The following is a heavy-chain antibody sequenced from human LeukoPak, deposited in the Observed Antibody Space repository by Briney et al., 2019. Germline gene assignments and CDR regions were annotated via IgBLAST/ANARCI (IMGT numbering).Heavy chain of an antibody. J-gene: IGHJ6*02. CDR2: ISSSSRDT. V-gene: IGHV3-11*05. D-gene: IGHD2-15*01. CDR3: VRGFATSYGMDV. CDR1: GFIFSDYY. Sequence: GGSLRLSCAASGFIFSDYYKSWISQAPGKGLEWVSYISSSSRDTNYADSVKGRFTFSRDNAKKSVYLQMNSLRAEDTAVYYCVRGFATSYGMDVWGQGTTVTVSS.